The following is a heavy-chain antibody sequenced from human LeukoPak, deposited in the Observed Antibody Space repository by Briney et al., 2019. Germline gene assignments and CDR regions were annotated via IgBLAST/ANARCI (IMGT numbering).Heavy chain of an antibody. J-gene: IGHJ4*02. CDR3: ARGRYYSSGWYKARHFDY. Sequence: PSETLSLTSAVYGGSFSGYYWSWIRQPPGKGLEWIGEINHSGSTNYNPSLKSRVTISVDTSKNQFSLKLSSVTAADTAVYYCARGRYYSSGWYKARHFDYWGQGTLVTVSS. V-gene: IGHV4-34*01. CDR1: GGSFSGYY. D-gene: IGHD6-19*01. CDR2: INHSGST.